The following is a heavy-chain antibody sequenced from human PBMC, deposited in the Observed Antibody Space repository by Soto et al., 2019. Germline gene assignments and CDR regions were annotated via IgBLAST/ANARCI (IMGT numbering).Heavy chain of an antibody. Sequence: QVQLVESGGGVVQPGRSLRLSCAASGFTFSSYAMHWVRQAPGKGLEWVAVISYDGSNKYYADSVKGRFTISRDNSKNTLYLQMNSLRAEDTAVYYCAREWVGFLEWLLFAYGMDVWGQGTTVTVSS. CDR2: ISYDGSNK. CDR3: AREWVGFLEWLLFAYGMDV. D-gene: IGHD3-3*01. CDR1: GFTFSSYA. V-gene: IGHV3-30-3*01. J-gene: IGHJ6*02.